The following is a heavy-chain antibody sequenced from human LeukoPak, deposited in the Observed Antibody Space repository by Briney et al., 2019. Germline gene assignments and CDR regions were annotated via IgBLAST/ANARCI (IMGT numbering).Heavy chain of an antibody. CDR1: GFTFSSYT. CDR2: ISHDGNIK. CDR3: AKIGGNVVF. V-gene: IGHV3-30*04. J-gene: IGHJ4*02. D-gene: IGHD4-23*01. Sequence: GGSLRLSCTASGFTFSSYTMHWVRRAPGKGLEWVAVISHDGNIKYHADSMKDRFTISRDNSRNTLYLQMDNLRPEDTAVYYCAKIGGNVVFWGQGTLVTVSS.